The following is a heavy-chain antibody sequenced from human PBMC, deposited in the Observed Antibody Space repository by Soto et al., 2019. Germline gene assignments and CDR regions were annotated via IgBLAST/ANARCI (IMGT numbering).Heavy chain of an antibody. J-gene: IGHJ3*01. CDR3: AKGVSSGGHDHDAFDV. Sequence: GGSLRLSCAASGFTFSNYAMSWVRQAPGKGLEWVSAFSGSVSATYYADSVKGRFTISRDNSKNSLYLQMNSLRAEDTALYYCAKGVSSGGHDHDAFDVSGQGXMVTVSS. V-gene: IGHV3-23*01. CDR1: GFTFSNYA. D-gene: IGHD5-12*01. CDR2: FSGSVSAT.